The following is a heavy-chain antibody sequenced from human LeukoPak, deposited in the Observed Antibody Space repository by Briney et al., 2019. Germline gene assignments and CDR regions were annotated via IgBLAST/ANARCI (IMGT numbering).Heavy chain of an antibody. CDR1: GGSISSSSYY. CDR2: IYYSGST. Sequence: SETLSLTCTVSGGSISSSSYYWGWIRQPPGKGLEWIGSIYYSGSTYYNPSLKSRITISVDTSENRSSLKLSSVTATDTAVYYCARDCSGGSCYGAFDIWGQGTMVTVSS. J-gene: IGHJ3*02. CDR3: ARDCSGGSCYGAFDI. V-gene: IGHV4-39*07. D-gene: IGHD2-15*01.